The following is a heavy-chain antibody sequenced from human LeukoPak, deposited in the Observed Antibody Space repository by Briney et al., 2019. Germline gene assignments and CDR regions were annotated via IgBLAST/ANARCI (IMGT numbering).Heavy chain of an antibody. CDR1: GGSISSGSYY. V-gene: IGHV4-61*02. CDR2: IYTSGST. CDR3: ARGEERDFDN. J-gene: IGHJ4*02. Sequence: SQTLSLTCTVSGGSISSGSYYWSWIRQPAGKGLEWIGRIYTSGSTNYNPSLKSRVTISVDTSKNQFSLKLSSVTAADTAVYYCARGEERDFDNWGQGTLVTVSS.